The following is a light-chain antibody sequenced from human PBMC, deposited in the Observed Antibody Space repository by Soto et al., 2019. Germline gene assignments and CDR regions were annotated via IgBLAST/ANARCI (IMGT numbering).Light chain of an antibody. Sequence: DIQMTQSPSTLSASVGDRITITCRASQSISSWLAWYQQKPGKAPKLLIYKASSLESGVPSRFSGSGSGTEFTLTISSLQPDDVATYYCQQYNSYSYTFGQGTKVEIK. CDR3: QQYNSYSYT. CDR1: QSISSW. J-gene: IGKJ2*01. V-gene: IGKV1-5*03. CDR2: KAS.